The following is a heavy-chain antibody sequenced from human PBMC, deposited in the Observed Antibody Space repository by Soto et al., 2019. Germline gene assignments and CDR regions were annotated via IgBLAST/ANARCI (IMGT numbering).Heavy chain of an antibody. CDR2: IYPGDSDI. Sequence: PGASLKISCXASAHSFTRYWIGWVRQMPGKGLEWMGIIYPGDSDIRYSPSFQGQVTISADKSITTAYLQWSSLKASDTATYYCGKSYSSGYHDSRGYRGTYYYYGMDVWGQGTTVTVSS. J-gene: IGHJ6*02. D-gene: IGHD3-22*01. CDR1: AHSFTRYW. V-gene: IGHV5-51*01. CDR3: GKSYSSGYHDSRGYRGTYYYYGMDV.